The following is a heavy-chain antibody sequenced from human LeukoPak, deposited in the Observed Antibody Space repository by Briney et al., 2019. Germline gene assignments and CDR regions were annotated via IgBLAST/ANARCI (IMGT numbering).Heavy chain of an antibody. CDR2: ISAYNGNT. D-gene: IGHD3-16*01. CDR3: ARDVGRSYDLDY. J-gene: IGHJ4*02. V-gene: IGHV1-18*01. Sequence: ASVKVSCKASGYTLTSYGISWVRQAPGQGLEWMEWISAYNGNTDYAQSLQGRVTMTIDTSTSTVYMELRSLRSDDTAVYYCARDVGRSYDLDYWGQGTLVTVSS. CDR1: GYTLTSYG.